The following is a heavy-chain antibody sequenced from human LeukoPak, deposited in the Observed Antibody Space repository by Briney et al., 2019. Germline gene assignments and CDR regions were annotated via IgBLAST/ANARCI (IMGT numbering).Heavy chain of an antibody. CDR2: IKQDGSEK. Sequence: GGSLRLSCAASGFTFSTYWMSWVRQAPGKGLEWVANIKQDGSEKYYVDSVKGRFTVSRDNAKNSLYLQMNSLRAEDTAIYYCARDMDDSSDYGDYWGQGTLVTVSS. J-gene: IGHJ4*02. CDR3: ARDMDDSSDYGDY. CDR1: GFTFSTYW. V-gene: IGHV3-7*05. D-gene: IGHD3-22*01.